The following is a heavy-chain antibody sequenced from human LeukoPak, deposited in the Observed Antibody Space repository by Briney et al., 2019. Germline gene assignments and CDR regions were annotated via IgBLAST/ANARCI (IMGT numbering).Heavy chain of an antibody. CDR2: IYYSGST. J-gene: IGHJ6*03. CDR1: GGSISSYY. Sequence: SETLSLTCTVSGGSISSYYWSWIRQPPGKGLEWIGYIYYSGSTNYNPSLKSRVTISVDTSKNQFSLKLSSVTAADTVVYYCARRISRYYYYYMDVWGKGTTVTVSS. CDR3: ARRISRYYYYYMDV. V-gene: IGHV4-59*08. D-gene: IGHD2/OR15-2a*01.